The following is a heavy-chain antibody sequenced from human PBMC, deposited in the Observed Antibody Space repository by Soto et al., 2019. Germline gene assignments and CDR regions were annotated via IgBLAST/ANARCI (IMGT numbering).Heavy chain of an antibody. D-gene: IGHD2-15*01. J-gene: IGHJ4*02. CDR3: AKNRGFGIVVVVATYYFDY. V-gene: IGHV3-23*01. CDR2: ISGSGGST. Sequence: CAACEYSISRYAPSRDRKAPGKGLEWVSAISGSGGSTYYADSVKGRFTISRDNSKNTLYLQMNSLRAEDTAVYYCAKNRGFGIVVVVATYYFDYWGQGTLVTVSS. CDR1: EYSISRYA.